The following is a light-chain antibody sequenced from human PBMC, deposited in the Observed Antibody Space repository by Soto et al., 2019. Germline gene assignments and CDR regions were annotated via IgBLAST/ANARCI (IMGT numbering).Light chain of an antibody. J-gene: IGLJ2*01. CDR1: SSNIGAGYD. Sequence: QSVLTQPPSVSGAPGQRVTISCTGSSSNIGAGYDVNWYQQLPGTAPKVLIYGNSNRPSGVPDRSSGSKSGASASLAITGLQAEDEADYYCQSYDSSLSTSVFGGGTKLTVL. CDR2: GNS. CDR3: QSYDSSLSTSV. V-gene: IGLV1-40*01.